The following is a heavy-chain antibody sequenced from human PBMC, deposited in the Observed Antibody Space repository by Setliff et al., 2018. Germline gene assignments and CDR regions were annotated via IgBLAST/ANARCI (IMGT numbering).Heavy chain of an antibody. CDR2: IHFNEDTNEDT. Sequence: SETLSLTCKVSGASVSSLYWNWIRQPPGKGLEWIGYIHFNEDTNEDTKYNASLKRRISISLDTSKNQFSLHLKSVTAADAAVYYCARGGTYRYFDYWGQGTLVTVSS. CDR3: ARGGTYRYFDY. V-gene: IGHV4-59*02. CDR1: GASVSSLY. J-gene: IGHJ4*02.